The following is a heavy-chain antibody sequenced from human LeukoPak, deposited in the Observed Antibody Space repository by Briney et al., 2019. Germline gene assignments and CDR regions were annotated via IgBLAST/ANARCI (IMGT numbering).Heavy chain of an antibody. Sequence: SETLSLTCTVSVGSISSYYWSWIRQPPGKGLEWIGYIYHSGSANYNPSLKSRVTISVDRSKNQFSLKLSSVTAADTAVYYCARATAGTGYYFDYWGQGTLVTVSS. CDR1: VGSISSYY. CDR2: IYHSGSA. J-gene: IGHJ4*02. D-gene: IGHD6-13*01. V-gene: IGHV4-59*01. CDR3: ARATAGTGYYFDY.